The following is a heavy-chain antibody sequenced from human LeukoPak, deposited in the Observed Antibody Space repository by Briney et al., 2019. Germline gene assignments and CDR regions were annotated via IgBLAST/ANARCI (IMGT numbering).Heavy chain of an antibody. D-gene: IGHD3-10*01. CDR1: GGSISSHY. CDR3: ARDRSYYGGTDY. CDR2: MYYSGST. V-gene: IGHV4-59*11. J-gene: IGHJ4*02. Sequence: PSETLSLTCTVSGGSISSHYWSWIRQPPGKGLEWIGYMYYSGSTNYNPSLKSRVTISVDTSKNQFSLKLSSVTAADTAVYYCARDRSYYGGTDYWGQGTLVTVSS.